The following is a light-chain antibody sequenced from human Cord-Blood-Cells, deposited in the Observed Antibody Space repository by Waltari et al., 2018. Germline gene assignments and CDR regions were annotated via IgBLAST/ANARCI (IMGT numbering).Light chain of an antibody. CDR2: LNSDGSP. Sequence: QLVLTQSPSASASLGASVKLTCTLSSGHSSYAIAWHQQQPEKGPRYLMKLNSDGSPSKGDGFPDRFSGTSSGAERYLTISSLQSEDEADYYCQTWGTGIHVFGGGTKLTVL. V-gene: IGLV4-69*01. CDR1: SGHSSYA. CDR3: QTWGTGIHV. J-gene: IGLJ3*02.